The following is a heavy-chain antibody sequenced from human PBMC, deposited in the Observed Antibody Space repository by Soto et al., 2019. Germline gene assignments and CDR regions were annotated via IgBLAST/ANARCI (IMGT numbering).Heavy chain of an antibody. V-gene: IGHV3-30*18. CDR2: ISYDGRNT. CDR1: GFTFRSYG. J-gene: IGHJ6*02. Sequence: GGSLRLSCAGSGFTFRSYGMYWVRQAPGKGLEWLTAISYDGRNTYYGDSVKGRFTISRDNAKNTVYLQMNSLRLEDMGVYYCTKDPHMDIWGQGTPVTVSS. CDR3: TKDPHMDI.